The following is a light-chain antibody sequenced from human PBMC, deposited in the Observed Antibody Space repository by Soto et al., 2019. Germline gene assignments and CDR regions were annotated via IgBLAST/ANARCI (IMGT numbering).Light chain of an antibody. J-gene: IGKJ4*01. CDR2: WAS. V-gene: IGKV4-1*01. CDR3: QQYYSPPLT. Sequence: DIVMTQSPDSLAVSLGERATINCKSSQSVLYSSNNKNCLAWYQQKPGQPTKLLIYWASTRESGVPDRFSGSGSGTDFTLTISSLQAEDVAVYYCQQYYSPPLTFGGGTKVEIK. CDR1: QSVLYSSNNKNC.